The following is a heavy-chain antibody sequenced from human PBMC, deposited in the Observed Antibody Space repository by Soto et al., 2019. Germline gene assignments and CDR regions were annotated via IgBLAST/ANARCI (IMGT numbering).Heavy chain of an antibody. D-gene: IGHD3-22*01. CDR2: VSYDGRNE. V-gene: IGHV3-30*18. J-gene: IGHJ4*02. CDR1: GFIFSSYD. Sequence: QVQLVESGGGVVQPGRSLRLSCAASGFIFSSYDMHWVRQAPGKGLEWVAIVSYDGRNEYYADSVKGRFTISRDNSQNTLYREMNSLRAEDTAVYYCAKVAWDSSGYYSHWGQGSLVTVSS. CDR3: AKVAWDSSGYYSH.